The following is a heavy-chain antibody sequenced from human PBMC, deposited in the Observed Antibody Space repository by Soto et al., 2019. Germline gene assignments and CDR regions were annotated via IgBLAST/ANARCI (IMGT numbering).Heavy chain of an antibody. CDR1: GYTFTGHY. D-gene: IGHD1-7*01. V-gene: IGHV1-2*02. CDR2: ISPVTGGA. CDR3: GRGRSGELVVFY. J-gene: IGHJ4*02. Sequence: ASVKVSCKASGYTFTGHYIHWVREAPGQGPEWMGEISPVTGGAKYAQKFQGRVTMTRDTSITTVYMELTNLSPDDTAVYYCGRGRSGELVVFYWGQGTLVTVSS.